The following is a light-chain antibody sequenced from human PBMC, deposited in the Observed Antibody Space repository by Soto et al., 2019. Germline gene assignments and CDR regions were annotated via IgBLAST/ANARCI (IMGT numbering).Light chain of an antibody. Sequence: QSALTQPASVSASPGQSITISCTGTRSDVGGYNYVSWYQHHPGKVPKLVIYEVSNRPSGGSNRFSGSKSGNTASLTISGLQAEDVADYYCSSYTISSTLYVFGTGTKLTVL. J-gene: IGLJ1*01. V-gene: IGLV2-14*01. CDR3: SSYTISSTLYV. CDR2: EVS. CDR1: RSDVGGYNY.